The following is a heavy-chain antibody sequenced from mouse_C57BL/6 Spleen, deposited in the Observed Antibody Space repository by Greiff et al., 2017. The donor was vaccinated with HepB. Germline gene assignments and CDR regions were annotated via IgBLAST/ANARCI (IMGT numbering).Heavy chain of an antibody. CDR3: ARSYDVGFAY. J-gene: IGHJ3*01. CDR2: ISSGGSYT. V-gene: IGHV5-6*02. Sequence: DVMLVESGGDLVKPGGSLKLSCAASGFTFSSYGMSWVRQTPDKRLEWVATISSGGSYTYYPDSVKGRFTISRDNAKNTLYLQMSSLKSEDTAMYYCARSYDVGFAYWGQGTLVTVSA. CDR1: GFTFSSYG. D-gene: IGHD2-12*01.